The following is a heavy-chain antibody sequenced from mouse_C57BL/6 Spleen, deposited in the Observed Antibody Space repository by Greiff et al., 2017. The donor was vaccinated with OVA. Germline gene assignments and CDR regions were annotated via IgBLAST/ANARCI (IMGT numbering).Heavy chain of an antibody. CDR1: GFTFSDYG. J-gene: IGHJ4*01. CDR3: ARPHDYAMDY. Sequence: DVKLVESGGGLVKPGGSLKLSCAASGFTFSDYGMHWVRQAPEKGLEWVAYISSGSSTIYYADTVKGRFTISRDNAKNTLFLQMTSLRSEDTAMYYCARPHDYAMDYWGQGTSVTVSS. V-gene: IGHV5-17*01. CDR2: ISSGSSTI. D-gene: IGHD6-1*01.